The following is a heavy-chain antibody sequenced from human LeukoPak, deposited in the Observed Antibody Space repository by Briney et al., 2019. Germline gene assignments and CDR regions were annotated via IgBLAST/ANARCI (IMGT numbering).Heavy chain of an antibody. V-gene: IGHV4-34*01. Sequence: SETLSLTCAVYGGSFSGYYWSWIRQPPGKGLEWIGEINHSGSTNYNPSLKSRVTISVDTSKNQFSLKLSSVTAADTAVYYCARHRAARLSYYYYMDVWGKGTTVTVSS. J-gene: IGHJ6*03. CDR3: ARHRAARLSYYYYMDV. D-gene: IGHD6-6*01. CDR1: GGSFSGYY. CDR2: INHSGST.